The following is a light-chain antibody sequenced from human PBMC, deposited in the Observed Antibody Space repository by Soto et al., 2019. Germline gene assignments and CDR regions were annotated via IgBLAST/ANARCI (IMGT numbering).Light chain of an antibody. CDR1: QSISHY. Sequence: EIVLTQSTGTLSLSPGERASLSCRANQSISHYLAWYQQKPGQVPRLLIYGPSTRATGIPDRFSGSGSGTDFTLTISRLEPEDFAMYYCQQCGGSPTFGQGTKVDIK. V-gene: IGKV3-20*01. CDR2: GPS. CDR3: QQCGGSPT. J-gene: IGKJ1*01.